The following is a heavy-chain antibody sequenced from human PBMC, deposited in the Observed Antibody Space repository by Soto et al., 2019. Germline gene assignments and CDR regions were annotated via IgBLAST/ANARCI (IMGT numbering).Heavy chain of an antibody. CDR1: GGSVSSGSYY. D-gene: IGHD2-21*02. J-gene: IGHJ4*02. CDR3: GRGGDSEVFDY. Sequence: SETLSLTCTVSGGSVSSGSYYWSWIRQPPGKGLEWIGYIYYSGGTNYNPSLKSRVTISVHTSKNQFSLILSSVTAADTAVYYCGRGGDSEVFDYWGQGSLVTGSS. V-gene: IGHV4-61*01. CDR2: IYYSGGT.